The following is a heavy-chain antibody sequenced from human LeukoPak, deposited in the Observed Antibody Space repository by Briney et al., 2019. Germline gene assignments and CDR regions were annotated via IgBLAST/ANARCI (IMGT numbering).Heavy chain of an antibody. Sequence: PGGSLRLSCADSGLTFNNYAMSWVRQAPGKGLEWVAVISYDGSNKYYADSVKGRFTISRDNSKNTLYLQMNSLRAEDTAVYYCARDHSTGYCSGGSCYSGDAFDIWGQGTMVTVSS. CDR3: ARDHSTGYCSGGSCYSGDAFDI. J-gene: IGHJ3*02. D-gene: IGHD2-15*01. CDR1: GLTFNNYA. CDR2: ISYDGSNK. V-gene: IGHV3-30*04.